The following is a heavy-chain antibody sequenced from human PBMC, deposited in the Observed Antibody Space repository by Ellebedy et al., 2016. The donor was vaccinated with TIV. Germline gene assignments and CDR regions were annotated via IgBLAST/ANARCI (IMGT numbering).Heavy chain of an antibody. J-gene: IGHJ2*01. CDR1: GFIFSNAW. D-gene: IGHD6-19*01. CDR3: TTGIAVAASWYFDL. Sequence: GESLKISXAASGFIFSNAWMSWVRQAPGKGLEWVGRIKSKTDGGTTDYAAPVKGRFTISRDDSKNTLFLQMNSLKTEDTAVYYCTTGIAVAASWYFDLWGRGTLVTVSS. CDR2: IKSKTDGGTT. V-gene: IGHV3-15*05.